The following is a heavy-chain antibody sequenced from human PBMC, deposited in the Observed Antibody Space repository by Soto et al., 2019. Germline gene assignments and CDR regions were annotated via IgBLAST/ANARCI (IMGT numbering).Heavy chain of an antibody. CDR1: GYTLINYY. Sequence: QEQLVQSGAEVKEPGASVKVSCKASGYTLINYYIHWVRQAPGQGLEWMAIINPMGGSTNYAQEFQGRVTLTSDTSTSTLYMELSSLRFEDTALFYCARDLAAGDLWGQGTLVTVSS. CDR3: ARDLAAGDL. CDR2: INPMGGST. V-gene: IGHV1-46*01. J-gene: IGHJ5*02. D-gene: IGHD6-13*01.